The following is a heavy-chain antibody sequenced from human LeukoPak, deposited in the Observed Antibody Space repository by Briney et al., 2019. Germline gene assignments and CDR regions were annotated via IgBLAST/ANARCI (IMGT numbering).Heavy chain of an antibody. CDR3: ARDSKAVAGSGNYYYYMDV. Sequence: GESLKISCKGSGYSFTSYWIGWVRQMPGKGLEWMGWINPNSGGTNYAQKFQGRVTMTRDTSISTAYMELSRLRSDDTAVYYCARDSKAVAGSGNYYYYMDVWGKGTTVTVSS. V-gene: IGHV1-2*02. CDR1: GYSFTSYW. CDR2: INPNSGGT. D-gene: IGHD6-19*01. J-gene: IGHJ6*03.